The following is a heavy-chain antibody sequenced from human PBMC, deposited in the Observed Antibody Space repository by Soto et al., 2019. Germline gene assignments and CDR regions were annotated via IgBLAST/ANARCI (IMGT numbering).Heavy chain of an antibody. D-gene: IGHD6-13*01. CDR1: GFTFSSYG. V-gene: IGHV3-30*18. Sequence: GGSLRLSCAASGFTFSSYGMHWVRQAPGKGLEWVAVISYDGSNKYYADSVKGRFTISRDNSKNTLYLQMNSLRAEDTAVYYCAKGSSSWYDHYFDYWGQGTLVTVSA. CDR2: ISYDGSNK. J-gene: IGHJ4*02. CDR3: AKGSSSWYDHYFDY.